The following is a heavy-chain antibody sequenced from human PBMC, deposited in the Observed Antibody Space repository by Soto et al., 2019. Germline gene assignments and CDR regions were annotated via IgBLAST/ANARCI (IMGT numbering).Heavy chain of an antibody. Sequence: PGGSLRLSCAVSGFAFSSDAMHWVRQAPAQGLEWVSTISYETTKEYYADSVKCRLTISRDNSTSRVFLQMISLRTDDMAVCYCATGALSLITVFVHTFGYGGQGMLVTVS. V-gene: IGHV3-30-3*01. D-gene: IGHD3-3*01. CDR3: ATGALSLITVFVHTFGY. CDR1: GFAFSSDA. CDR2: ISYETTKE. J-gene: IGHJ1*01.